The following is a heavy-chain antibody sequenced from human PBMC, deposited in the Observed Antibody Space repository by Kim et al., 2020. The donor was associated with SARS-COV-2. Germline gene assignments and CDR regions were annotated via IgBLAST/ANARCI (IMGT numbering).Heavy chain of an antibody. D-gene: IGHD5-12*01. J-gene: IGHJ4*02. CDR3: AKQRGYSGYEDHFDY. V-gene: IGHV3-23*01. Sequence: GGSLRLSCAASGFTFSSYAMSWVRQAPGKGLEWVSAISGSGGSTYYADSVKGRFTISRDNSKNTLYLQMNSLRAEDTAVYYCAKQRGYSGYEDHFDYWGQGTLVTVSS. CDR2: ISGSGGST. CDR1: GFTFSSYA.